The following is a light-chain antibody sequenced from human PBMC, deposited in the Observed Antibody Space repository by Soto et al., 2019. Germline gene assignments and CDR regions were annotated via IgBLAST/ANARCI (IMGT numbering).Light chain of an antibody. CDR3: SSHAGARHSL. CDR2: DVT. CDR1: TSDY. Sequence: QSAMTQPPSASGSTGQSVTISCTGTTSDYVSWYQQYPGKAPKLMIYDVTKLPSGVPDRFSGSKSGTTASLTVFGLQAEDEADYFCSSHAGARHSLFGGGTKLTVL. J-gene: IGLJ2*01. V-gene: IGLV2-8*01.